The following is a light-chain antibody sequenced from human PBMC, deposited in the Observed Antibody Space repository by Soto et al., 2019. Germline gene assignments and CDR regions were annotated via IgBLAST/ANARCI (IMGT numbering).Light chain of an antibody. V-gene: IGKV1-5*03. J-gene: IGKJ1*01. CDR1: QTISSW. CDR2: KAS. CDR3: QHYNSYSEA. Sequence: DIQMTQSPSTLSGSVGDRVTITCRASQTISSWLAWYQQKPGKAPKPLIYKASTLKSGVPSRFSGSGSGTEFTLTISSLQPDDFATYYCQHYNSYSEAFXQGTKVDIK.